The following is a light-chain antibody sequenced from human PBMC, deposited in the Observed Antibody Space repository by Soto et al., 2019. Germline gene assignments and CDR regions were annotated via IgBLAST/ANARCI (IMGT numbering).Light chain of an antibody. CDR3: QQYRNWPPLT. J-gene: IGKJ4*01. CDR1: QSVGRT. CDR2: AAS. V-gene: IGKV3-15*01. Sequence: EIVMTQSPATLSVSPGETATLSCRASQSVGRTVAWYQHKPGQAPRQLIVAASIRATGVPGRFSGGGSGTEFTLTISSLQSEDFAVYYCQQYRNWPPLTFGGGTTVEIK.